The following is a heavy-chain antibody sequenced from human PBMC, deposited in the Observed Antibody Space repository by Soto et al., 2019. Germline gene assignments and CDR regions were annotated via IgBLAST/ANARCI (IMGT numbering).Heavy chain of an antibody. CDR1: GYTFTSYA. Sequence: QVQLVQSGAEVKKPGASVTVSCKASGYTFTSYAMHWVRQAPGQRLEWMGRINAGNGNTKYSQKFKGRVTITRDTSASRGYMELSSLRADVTAVYYWASWYNWNYGLDYWGQGTLVTVSS. CDR2: INAGNGNT. D-gene: IGHD1-7*01. CDR3: ASWYNWNYGLDY. V-gene: IGHV1-3*01. J-gene: IGHJ4*02.